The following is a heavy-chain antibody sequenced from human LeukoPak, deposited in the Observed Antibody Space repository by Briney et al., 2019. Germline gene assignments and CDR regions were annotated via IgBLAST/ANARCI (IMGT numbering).Heavy chain of an antibody. D-gene: IGHD6-13*01. CDR1: GFTFSPYG. CDR3: TRDGSGWSRDA. J-gene: IGHJ5*02. CDR2: ITSSGPYM. V-gene: IGHV3-21*01. Sequence: PGGSLRLSCVASGFTFSPYGMTWVRQAPGKGLEWVSTITSSGPYMYYADSLKGRFTISRDNGKKSVYLQMNSLTVEDTAVYCCTRDGSGWSRDAWGQGTLVTVSS.